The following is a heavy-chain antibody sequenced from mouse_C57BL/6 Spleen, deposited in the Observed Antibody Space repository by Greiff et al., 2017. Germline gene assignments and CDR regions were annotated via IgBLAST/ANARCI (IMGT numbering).Heavy chain of an antibody. J-gene: IGHJ2*01. V-gene: IGHV6-3*01. CDR3: TRGVGGFFDY. D-gene: IGHD1-1*01. CDR2: IRLKSDNYAT. Sequence: EVHLVESGGGLVQPGGSMKLSCVASGFTFSNYWMNWVRQSPEKGLEWVAQIRLKSDNYATHYAESVKGRFTISRDDSKSSVYLQMNNLRAEDTGIYYCTRGVGGFFDYWGQGTTLTVSS. CDR1: GFTFSNYW.